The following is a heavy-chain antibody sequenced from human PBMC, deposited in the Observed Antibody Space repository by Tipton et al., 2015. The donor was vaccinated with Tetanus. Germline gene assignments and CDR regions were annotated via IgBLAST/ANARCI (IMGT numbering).Heavy chain of an antibody. J-gene: IGHJ6*03. V-gene: IGHV3-7*01. CDR2: INRDGSDK. CDR1: GFIFSNYW. CDR3: ARDRGEDWTNFYYMDV. Sequence: GSLRLSCSASGFIFSNYWMSWVRQAPGKGLEWVANINRDGSDKYYVDSVRGRFTISRDEAKNSLYLQVNSLRVGDTAVYYCARDRGEDWTNFYYMDVWGKGATVTVSS. D-gene: IGHD3/OR15-3a*01.